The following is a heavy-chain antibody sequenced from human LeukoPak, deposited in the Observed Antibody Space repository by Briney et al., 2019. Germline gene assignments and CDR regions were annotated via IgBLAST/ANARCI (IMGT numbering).Heavy chain of an antibody. D-gene: IGHD1-26*01. Sequence: GVSLRLSCAASGFTFSGSAIHWVRQSSGKGLEWVGQIDEKDKGYATATAYAASVTGRFTISRDDSINTAYLQMKSLRTEDTALYYCTRDSGTYNWFDPWGQGTLVTVSS. CDR3: TRDSGTYNWFDP. CDR1: GFTFSGSA. V-gene: IGHV3-73*01. J-gene: IGHJ5*02. CDR2: IDEKDKGYATAT.